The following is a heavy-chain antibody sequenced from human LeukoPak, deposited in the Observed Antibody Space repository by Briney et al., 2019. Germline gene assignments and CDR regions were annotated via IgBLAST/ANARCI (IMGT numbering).Heavy chain of an antibody. J-gene: IGHJ4*02. CDR1: GFTFSSYG. D-gene: IGHD4-23*01. CDR3: AREGTVVRGFDY. CDR2: ISYDGSNK. V-gene: IGHV3-30*03. Sequence: PGGSLRLSCAASGFTFSSYGMHWVRQAPGKGLEWVAVISYDGSNKYYADSVKGRFTISRDNSKNTLYLQMNSLRAEDTAVYYCAREGTVVRGFDYWGQGTLVTVSS.